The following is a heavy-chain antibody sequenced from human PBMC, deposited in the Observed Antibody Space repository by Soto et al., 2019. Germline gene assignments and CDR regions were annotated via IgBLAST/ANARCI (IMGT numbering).Heavy chain of an antibody. D-gene: IGHD3-22*01. V-gene: IGHV4-30-4*01. CDR2: IYYSGST. J-gene: IGHJ4*02. Sequence: QVQLQESGPELVKPSQTLSLTCTVSGGSISNDNYYWSWIRQPPGKGLEWIAYIYYSGSTYYNPSLKSRLTISVDPSKNQFSLKLSSVTAADTAVYYCARTTSPAPFYDASADYERWGQGTLVAVSS. CDR1: GGSISNDNYY. CDR3: ARTTSPAPFYDASADYER.